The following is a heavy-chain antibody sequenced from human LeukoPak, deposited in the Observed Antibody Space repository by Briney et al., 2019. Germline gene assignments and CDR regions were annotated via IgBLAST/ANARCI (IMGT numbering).Heavy chain of an antibody. CDR1: GYSISSGYY. V-gene: IGHV4-38-2*02. CDR3: AREYGVQENWNYNPLYNWFDP. J-gene: IGHJ5*02. CDR2: IYHSGST. Sequence: SETLSLTCTVSGYSISSGYYWGWIRQPPGKGLEWIGSIYHSGSTYYNASLKSRVTISVYTSKNQFSLKLSSVTAADTAVYYCAREYGVQENWNYNPLYNWFDPWGQGTLVTVSS. D-gene: IGHD1-7*01.